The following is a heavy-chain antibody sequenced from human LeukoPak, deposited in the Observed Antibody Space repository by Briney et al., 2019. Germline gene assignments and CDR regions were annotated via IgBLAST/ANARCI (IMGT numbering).Heavy chain of an antibody. J-gene: IGHJ4*02. Sequence: GASVKVSCKASGYTFNTYGISWVRQAPGQGLEWMGWINPNSGGTNYAQKFQGRVTMTRDTSISTAYMELSRLRSDDTAVYYCAKSGYSYGYFQWGQGTLVTVSS. CDR3: AKSGYSYGYFQ. CDR2: INPNSGGT. V-gene: IGHV1-2*02. D-gene: IGHD5-18*01. CDR1: GYTFNTYG.